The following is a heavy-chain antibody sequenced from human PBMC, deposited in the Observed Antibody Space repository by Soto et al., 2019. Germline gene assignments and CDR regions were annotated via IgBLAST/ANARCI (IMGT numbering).Heavy chain of an antibody. J-gene: IGHJ2*01. CDR1: GGTFSSYA. D-gene: IGHD1-26*01. CDR3: AGEPAGEGLDWYFDL. V-gene: IGHV1-69*12. Sequence: QVQLVQSGAEVKKPGSSVKVSCKASGGTFSSYAISWVRQAPGQGLEWMGGIIPIFGTANYAQKFQGRVTIXXDXSXXTAYMELSSLRSEDTAVYYCAGEPAGEGLDWYFDLWGRGTLVTVSS. CDR2: IIPIFGTA.